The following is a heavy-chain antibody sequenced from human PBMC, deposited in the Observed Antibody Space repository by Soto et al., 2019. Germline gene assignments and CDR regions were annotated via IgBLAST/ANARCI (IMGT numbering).Heavy chain of an antibody. CDR3: ARTESGYSHGPADA. CDR2: IFYFGST. Sequence: SETLSLTCTVSGGSISSYYWSWIRQTPGKGLEWIGYIFYFGSTNYNPSLKSRVTLSIDTSKNQLSLKLSSVTAADTAVYYCARTESGYSHGPADAWGQWTTVT. D-gene: IGHD5-18*01. V-gene: IGHV4-59*08. CDR1: GGSISSYY. J-gene: IGHJ6*02.